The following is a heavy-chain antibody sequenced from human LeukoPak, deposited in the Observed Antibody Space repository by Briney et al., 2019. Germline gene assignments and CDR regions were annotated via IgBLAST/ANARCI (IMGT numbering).Heavy chain of an antibody. J-gene: IGHJ4*02. Sequence: PGGSLRLSCAASGFTFDDYGMSWVRQAPGKGLEWVSGISWNSGSIGYADSVKGRFTISRDNAKNSLYLQMNSLRAEDTALYYCAKDSSGAYDSSGYYSPQENYFDYWGQGTLVTVSS. D-gene: IGHD3-22*01. CDR1: GFTFDDYG. CDR3: AKDSSGAYDSSGYYSPQENYFDY. CDR2: ISWNSGSI. V-gene: IGHV3-9*01.